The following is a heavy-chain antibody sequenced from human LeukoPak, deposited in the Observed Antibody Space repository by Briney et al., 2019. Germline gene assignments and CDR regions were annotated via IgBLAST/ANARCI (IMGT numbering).Heavy chain of an antibody. J-gene: IGHJ6*02. V-gene: IGHV1-46*01. CDR3: AVGLELLGYGMDV. CDR1: GYTFTSNY. Sequence: ASVKVSCKASGYTFTSNYIHWVRQAPGQGLEWMGMIYPRDGSTSYAQKFQGRVTVTRDTSTSTVHMELSGLRSEDTAVYYCAVGLELLGYGMDVWGQGTTVTVSS. D-gene: IGHD1-7*01. CDR2: IYPRDGST.